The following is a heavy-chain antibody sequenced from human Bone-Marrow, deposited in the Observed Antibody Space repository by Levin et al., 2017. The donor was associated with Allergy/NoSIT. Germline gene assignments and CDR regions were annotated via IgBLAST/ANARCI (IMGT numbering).Heavy chain of an antibody. CDR2: IYPGDSDT. Sequence: GESLKISCKGSGYSFTSYWIGWVRQMPGKGLEWMGIIYPGDSDTRYSPSFQGQVTISADKSISTAYLQWSSLKASDTAMYYCARRFRAADGDDAFDIWGQGTMVTVSS. J-gene: IGHJ3*02. CDR3: ARRFRAADGDDAFDI. V-gene: IGHV5-51*01. CDR1: GYSFTSYW. D-gene: IGHD3-10*01.